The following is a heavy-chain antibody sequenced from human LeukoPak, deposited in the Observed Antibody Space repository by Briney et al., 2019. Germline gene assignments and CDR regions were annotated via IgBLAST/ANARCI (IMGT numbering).Heavy chain of an antibody. CDR2: ISYSGST. Sequence: SETLSLTCTVSGGSISSYYWNWIRQPPGKGLEWIGYISYSGSTNYNSSLKSRVTISVDTSKNQLSPKLSSVTAADTAVYYCARLGGSGNYWNFDYWGQGTLVTVSS. CDR3: ARLGGSGNYWNFDY. J-gene: IGHJ4*02. CDR1: GGSISSYY. V-gene: IGHV4-59*01. D-gene: IGHD3-10*01.